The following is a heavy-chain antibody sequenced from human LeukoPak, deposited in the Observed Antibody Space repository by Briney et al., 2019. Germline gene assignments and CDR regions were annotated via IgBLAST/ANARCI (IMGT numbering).Heavy chain of an antibody. CDR1: GFASGSYA. V-gene: IGHV3-23*01. D-gene: IGHD1-26*01. J-gene: IGHJ4*02. CDR3: AKDAAGVGATGPFDY. CDR2: IGSDYDR. Sequence: GGSLRLSCTASGFASGSYAMAWVRQAPGKGLEGVAAIGSDYDRVHEDSVKGRFTISRDNSKNTLYLQMNSLRAEDTAVYYCAKDAAGVGATGPFDYWGQGTLVTVSS.